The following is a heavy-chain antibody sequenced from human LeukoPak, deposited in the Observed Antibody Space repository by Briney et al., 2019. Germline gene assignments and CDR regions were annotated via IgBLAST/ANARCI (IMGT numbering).Heavy chain of an antibody. Sequence: GSPVTVSCTASGGTFSSYAISWVRQAPGQGLEWMGGIIPIFGTANYAQKFQGRVTITADESTSTAYMELSSLRSEDTAVYYCARVPYYYDSSGYYKSYYFDYWGQGTLVTVSS. V-gene: IGHV1-69*01. J-gene: IGHJ4*02. D-gene: IGHD3-22*01. CDR1: GGTFSSYA. CDR2: IIPIFGTA. CDR3: ARVPYYYDSSGYYKSYYFDY.